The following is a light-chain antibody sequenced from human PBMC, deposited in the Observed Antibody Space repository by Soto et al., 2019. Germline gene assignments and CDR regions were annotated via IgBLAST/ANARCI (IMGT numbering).Light chain of an antibody. J-gene: IGLJ3*02. CDR2: STN. CDR3: VLYMGSGIWV. CDR1: SGSVSTSYY. V-gene: IGLV8-61*01. Sequence: QTVVTQEPSFSVSPGRTVTLTCGLSSGSVSTSYYPSWYQQTPGQAPRTLIYSTNTRSSGVPDRFSGSILVNKAALTITGAQADDESDYYCVLYMGSGIWVFGGGTKVTVL.